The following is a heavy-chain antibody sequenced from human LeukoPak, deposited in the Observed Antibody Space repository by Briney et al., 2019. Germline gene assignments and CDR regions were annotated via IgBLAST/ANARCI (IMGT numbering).Heavy chain of an antibody. CDR1: GFTFTAYH. V-gene: IGHV1-2*02. D-gene: IGHD3-10*01. CDR2: INPNSGDT. CDR3: ASYRGSSGYYYYMDL. J-gene: IGHJ6*03. Sequence: ASVKVSCKASGFTFTAYHMHWVRQAPGQGLEWMGWINPNSGDTNYARKFQGRVTMTRDTSINTAYMELSRLISGDTAVYYCASYRGSSGYYYYMDLWGKGTTVTISS.